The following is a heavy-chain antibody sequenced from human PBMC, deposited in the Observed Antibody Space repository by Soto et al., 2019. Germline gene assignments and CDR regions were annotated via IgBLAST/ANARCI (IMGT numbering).Heavy chain of an antibody. CDR3: ARDDEDGSYCDLGY. Sequence: QVQLVESGGGVVKPGRSLRLSCAASGFTFSNYIMHWVRQAPGKGLEWVAMILHDGNNKYYADYVKGRFTISRDNSKNTLYLQMNSLRTEDTAIYYCARDDEDGSYCDLGYWGQGTLVTVSS. D-gene: IGHD3-10*01. V-gene: IGHV3-30-3*01. J-gene: IGHJ4*02. CDR1: GFTFSNYI. CDR2: ILHDGNNK.